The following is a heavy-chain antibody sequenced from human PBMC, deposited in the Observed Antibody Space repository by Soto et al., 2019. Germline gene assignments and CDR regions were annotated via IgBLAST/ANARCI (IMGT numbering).Heavy chain of an antibody. V-gene: IGHV3-11*01. J-gene: IGHJ6*02. D-gene: IGHD6-13*01. CDR2: ISSSGSTI. Sequence: QVQLVESGGGLVKPGGSLRLSCAASGFTFSDYYKTWIRQAPGKGLEWVSYISSSGSTIYYTDSVKGRFIISRDNVKNSVYLQMNSLRAEDTAVYYCARGGQQLHGMDVWGQGTTVTVSS. CDR3: ARGGQQLHGMDV. CDR1: GFTFSDYY.